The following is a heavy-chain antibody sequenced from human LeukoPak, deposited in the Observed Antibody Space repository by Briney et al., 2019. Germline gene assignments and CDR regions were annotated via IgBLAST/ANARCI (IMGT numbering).Heavy chain of an antibody. CDR3: ARERNYGDYGNAFDV. V-gene: IGHV1-2*02. J-gene: IGHJ3*01. CDR1: GYTFADYY. CDR2: INPKRGVT. D-gene: IGHD4-17*01. Sequence: ASVKVSCKASGYTFADYYIHWMRQAPGQGLEWMGWINPKRGVTTYAQKFQGRVTMTRDTSITTAYMELTRLRSDDTTIYYCARERNYGDYGNAFDVWGQGTKVTVSS.